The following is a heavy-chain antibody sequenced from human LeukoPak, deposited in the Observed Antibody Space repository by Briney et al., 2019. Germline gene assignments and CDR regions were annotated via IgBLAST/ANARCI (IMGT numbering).Heavy chain of an antibody. Sequence: GGSLRLSCAASGFTFDDYGMSWVRQVPGKGLEWVSAFNWNGGSTGYADSVKGRFTISRDYAKNSLYMQMNSLRAEDTAVYYCVREAAATLFDYWGQGTLVTVSS. CDR2: FNWNGGST. V-gene: IGHV3-20*04. CDR1: GFTFDDYG. D-gene: IGHD1-26*01. CDR3: VREAAATLFDY. J-gene: IGHJ4*02.